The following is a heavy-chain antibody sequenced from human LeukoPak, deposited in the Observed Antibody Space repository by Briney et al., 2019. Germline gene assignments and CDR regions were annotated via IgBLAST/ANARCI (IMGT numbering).Heavy chain of an antibody. CDR1: GGSFSGYY. V-gene: IGHV4-34*01. Sequence: KPSETLSLTCAVYGGSFSGYYWSWIRQPPGKGLEWIGEINHSGSTNYNPSLKSRVTISVDTSKNQFSLKLSSVTAADTAVYYCARGGWYCSSTSCRRRDYYYYYGMDVWGQGTTVTVSS. CDR3: ARGGWYCSSTSCRRRDYYYYYGMDV. D-gene: IGHD2-2*01. J-gene: IGHJ6*02. CDR2: INHSGST.